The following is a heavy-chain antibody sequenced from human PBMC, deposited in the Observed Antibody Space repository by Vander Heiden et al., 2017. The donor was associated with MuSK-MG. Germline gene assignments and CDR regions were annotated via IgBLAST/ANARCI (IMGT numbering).Heavy chain of an antibody. CDR2: IYTSGST. D-gene: IGHD6-19*01. CDR1: GGSISSYY. J-gene: IGHJ4*02. Sequence: QVQLQESGPGLVKPSETLSLTCTVPGGSISSYYWSWTRQPAGKGLEGIGRIYTSGSTNYNPSLKSRVTMSVDTSKNQFSLKLSSVTAADTAVYYCVVSTPTDSSGWYRDYWGQGTLVTVSS. CDR3: VVSTPTDSSGWYRDY. V-gene: IGHV4-4*07.